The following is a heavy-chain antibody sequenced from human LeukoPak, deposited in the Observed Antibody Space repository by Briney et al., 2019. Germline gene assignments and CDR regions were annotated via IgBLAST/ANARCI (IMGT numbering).Heavy chain of an antibody. Sequence: SGPTLVNPTQTLTLTCTFSGFSLSTSGMCVSWIRQPPGKALEWLARIDWDDDKYYSTSLKTRLTISKDTSKNQVVLTMTNMDPVDTATYHCARALDYYDSSGYYLFDYWGQGTLVTVSS. D-gene: IGHD3-22*01. V-gene: IGHV2-70*11. CDR2: IDWDDDK. CDR1: GFSLSTSGMC. CDR3: ARALDYYDSSGYYLFDY. J-gene: IGHJ4*02.